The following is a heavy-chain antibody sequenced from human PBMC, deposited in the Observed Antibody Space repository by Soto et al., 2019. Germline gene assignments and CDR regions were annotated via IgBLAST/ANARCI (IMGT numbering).Heavy chain of an antibody. CDR2: FSAYNGNS. D-gene: IGHD3-10*01. V-gene: IGHV1-18*01. Sequence: ASVKVSCKASGYTFTSYGISWVRQAPGQVLEWLGWFSAYNGNSNYAQKLQGRVTMTTVTSTSSAYMELRSLRSDDTAVYYCARDSWVSVRGSFDYWGQGTLVTVSS. J-gene: IGHJ4*02. CDR1: GYTFTSYG. CDR3: ARDSWVSVRGSFDY.